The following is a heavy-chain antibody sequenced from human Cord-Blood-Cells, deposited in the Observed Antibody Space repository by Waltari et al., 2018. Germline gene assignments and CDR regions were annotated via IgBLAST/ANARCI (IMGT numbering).Heavy chain of an antibody. J-gene: IGHJ4*02. V-gene: IGHV3-21*01. CDR3: ASSDYSSLSGFDY. D-gene: IGHD6-6*01. CDR2: ISSSSSYI. CDR1: GFTFSSYS. Sequence: EVQLVESGGGLVKPGGSLRLSCAASGFTFSSYSMIWVRQAPGKGLEWVSSISSSSSYIYYADSVKGRFTISRDNAKNSLYLQMNSLRAEDTAVYYCASSDYSSLSGFDYWGQGTLVTVSS.